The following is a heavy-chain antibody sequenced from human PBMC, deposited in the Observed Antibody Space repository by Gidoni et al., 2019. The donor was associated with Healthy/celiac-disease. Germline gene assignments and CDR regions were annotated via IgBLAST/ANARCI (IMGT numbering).Heavy chain of an antibody. CDR1: GGSISSSSYY. V-gene: IGHV4-39*01. D-gene: IGHD1-26*01. J-gene: IGHJ6*02. CDR2: IYYSGST. CDR3: ARQIVGGMDV. Sequence: QLQLQATGPGLVKPSETLSLTCTVSGGSISSSSYYWGWIRQPPGKGLEWIGSIYYSGSTYYNPSLKSRVTISVDTSKNQFSLKLSSVTAADTAVYYCARQIVGGMDVWGQGTTVTVSS.